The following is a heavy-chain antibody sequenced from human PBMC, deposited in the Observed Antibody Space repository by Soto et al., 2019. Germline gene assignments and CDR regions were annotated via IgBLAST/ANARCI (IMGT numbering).Heavy chain of an antibody. J-gene: IGHJ6*02. CDR3: ARDFWSGYFDV. D-gene: IGHD3-3*01. V-gene: IGHV4-59*01. CDR1: GGSISSYY. Sequence: SETLSLTCTVSGGSISSYYWSWIRQPPGKGLEWIGYIYYSGSTNYNPSLKSRVTISVDTSKNQFSLKLSSVTAADTAVYYCARDFWSGYFDVWGQGTTVTVS. CDR2: IYYSGST.